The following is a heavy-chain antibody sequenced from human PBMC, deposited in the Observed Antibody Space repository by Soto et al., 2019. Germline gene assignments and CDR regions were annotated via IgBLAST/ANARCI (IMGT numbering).Heavy chain of an antibody. V-gene: IGHV3-30*18. Sequence: GGSLRLSCAASGFTFSSYGMHWVRQAPGKGLEWVAVISYDGSNKYYADSVKGRFTISRDNSKNTLYLQMNSLRAEDTAVYYCAKSLLFSRGGLDGGFDIWGQGTMVTVSS. J-gene: IGHJ3*02. CDR3: AKSLLFSRGGLDGGFDI. CDR2: ISYDGSNK. D-gene: IGHD2-15*01. CDR1: GFTFSSYG.